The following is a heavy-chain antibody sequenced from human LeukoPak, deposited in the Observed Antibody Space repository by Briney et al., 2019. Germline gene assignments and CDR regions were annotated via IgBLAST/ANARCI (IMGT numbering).Heavy chain of an antibody. V-gene: IGHV3-7*01. D-gene: IGHD2-21*01. CDR3: ARDSLETDCGGDCYSVVDY. CDR2: IKQDGSEK. J-gene: IGHJ4*02. Sequence: GGSLRLSCAASGFTFSSYWMSWVRQAPGKGLEWVANIKQDGSEKYYVDSVKGRFTISRDNAKNSLYLQMNSLRAEDTAVYYCARDSLETDCGGDCYSVVDYWGQGTLVTVSS. CDR1: GFTFSSYW.